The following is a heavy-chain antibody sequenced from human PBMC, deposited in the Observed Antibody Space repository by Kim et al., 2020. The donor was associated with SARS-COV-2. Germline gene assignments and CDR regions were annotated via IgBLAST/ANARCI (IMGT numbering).Heavy chain of an antibody. Sequence: SETLSLTCAVYGGSFSGYYWSWIRQPPGKGLEWIGEINHSGSTNYNPSLKSRVTISVDTSKNQFSLKLSSVTAADTAVYYCARVAAGYCSSTSCYLFDYWGQGTLVTVSS. V-gene: IGHV4-34*01. D-gene: IGHD2-2*01. CDR3: ARVAAGYCSSTSCYLFDY. CDR1: GGSFSGYY. CDR2: INHSGST. J-gene: IGHJ4*02.